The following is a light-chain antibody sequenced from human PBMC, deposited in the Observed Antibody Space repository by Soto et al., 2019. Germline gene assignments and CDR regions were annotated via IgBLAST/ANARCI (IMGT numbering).Light chain of an antibody. CDR3: QHYDSLPIT. CDR1: QSVSSSY. V-gene: IGKV3-20*01. J-gene: IGKJ5*01. CDR2: GAS. Sequence: EIVLTQSPGTLSLSPGERATLSCRASQSVSSSYLAWYQQKPGQPPRLLIYGASSRATGIPDRFSGSGSGTDFTLTISRLEPEDFAVFYCQHYDSLPITFGQGTRPETK.